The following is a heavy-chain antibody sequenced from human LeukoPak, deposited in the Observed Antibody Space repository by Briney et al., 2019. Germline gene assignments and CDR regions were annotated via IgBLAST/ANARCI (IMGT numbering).Heavy chain of an antibody. V-gene: IGHV2-5*01. Sequence: SGPTLVNPTQTLTLTCTFSGFSLSTSGVGVGWIRQPPGKALEWLALIYWNDDKRYSPSLKSRLTITKDTSKNQVVLTMTNMDPVDTATYYCATGEGSTMVRGVITFPTPLHYWGQGTLVTVSS. CDR3: ATGEGSTMVRGVITFPTPLHY. CDR1: GFSLSTSGVG. J-gene: IGHJ4*02. D-gene: IGHD3-10*01. CDR2: IYWNDDK.